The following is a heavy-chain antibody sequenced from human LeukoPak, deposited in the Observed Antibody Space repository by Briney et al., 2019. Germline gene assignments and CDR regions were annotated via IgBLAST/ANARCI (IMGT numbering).Heavy chain of an antibody. D-gene: IGHD2-15*01. CDR1: GFSLTTYE. Sequence: GGSLRLSCAASGFSLTTYEMNWVRQAPGKGLEWVSYISSSGDSIYYADSVKGRFTISRDNAKNSLYLQMNSLRAEDTAVYYCARDVVVVAATHYYGMDVWGQGTTVTVSS. CDR3: ARDVVVVAATHYYGMDV. J-gene: IGHJ6*02. CDR2: ISSSGDSI. V-gene: IGHV3-48*03.